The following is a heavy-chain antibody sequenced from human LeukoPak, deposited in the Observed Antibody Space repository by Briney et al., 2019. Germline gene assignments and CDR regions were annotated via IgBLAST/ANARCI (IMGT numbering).Heavy chain of an antibody. Sequence: PGGSLRLSCAASGFTFSSYGMHWVRQAPGKGLEWVAVIWYDGSNKYYADSVKGRFTISRDNSKNTPYLQMNSLRAEDTAVYYCARDQVVRGGGNYYGMDVWGQGTTVTVSS. J-gene: IGHJ6*02. D-gene: IGHD2-21*01. CDR3: ARDQVVRGGGNYYGMDV. CDR2: IWYDGSNK. CDR1: GFTFSSYG. V-gene: IGHV3-33*01.